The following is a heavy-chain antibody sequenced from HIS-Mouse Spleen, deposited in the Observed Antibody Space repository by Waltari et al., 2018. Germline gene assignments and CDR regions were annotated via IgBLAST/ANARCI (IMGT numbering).Heavy chain of an antibody. CDR2: LYYSGST. Sequence: QLQLQESGPGLVKPSETLSLTCTVSGGSISSSSYYWGWIRQPPGKGLEWIGSLYYSGSTYYNTALKSPVTISVDTSKNQFSLKLSSVTAADTAVYYCAREIPYSSSWYDWYFDLWGRGTLVTVYS. D-gene: IGHD6-13*01. CDR1: GGSISSSSYY. J-gene: IGHJ2*01. V-gene: IGHV4-39*07. CDR3: AREIPYSSSWYDWYFDL.